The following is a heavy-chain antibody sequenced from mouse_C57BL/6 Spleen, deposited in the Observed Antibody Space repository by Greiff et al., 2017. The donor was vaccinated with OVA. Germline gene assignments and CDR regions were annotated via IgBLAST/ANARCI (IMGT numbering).Heavy chain of an antibody. V-gene: IGHV1-7*01. CDR1: GYTFTSYW. Sequence: VQRVESGAELAKPGASVKLSCKASGYTFTSYWMHWVKQRPGQGLEWIGYINPSSGYTKYNQKFKDKATLTADKSSSTAYMQLSSLTYEDSAVYYCALITTVVAGVDYWGQGTTLTVSS. D-gene: IGHD1-1*01. J-gene: IGHJ2*01. CDR2: INPSSGYT. CDR3: ALITTVVAGVDY.